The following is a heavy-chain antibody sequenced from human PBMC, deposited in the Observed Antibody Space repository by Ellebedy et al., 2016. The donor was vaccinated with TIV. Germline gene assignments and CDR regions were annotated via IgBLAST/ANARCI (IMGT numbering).Heavy chain of an antibody. Sequence: ASVKVSCXASGYTFTSYGISWVRQAPGQGLEWMGWISAYNGNTNYAQKLQGRVTMTTDTPTSTAYMELRSLRSDDTAVYYCARYVVGATAFDYWGQGTLVTVSS. CDR1: GYTFTSYG. V-gene: IGHV1-18*01. J-gene: IGHJ4*02. CDR2: ISAYNGNT. D-gene: IGHD1-26*01. CDR3: ARYVVGATAFDY.